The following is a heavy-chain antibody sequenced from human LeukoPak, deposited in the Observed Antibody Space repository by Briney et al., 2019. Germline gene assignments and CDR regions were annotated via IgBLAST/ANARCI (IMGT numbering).Heavy chain of an antibody. D-gene: IGHD4-17*01. CDR2: IGVSAVNT. J-gene: IGHJ4*02. CDR1: RFTFSGYA. CDR3: AKSPDYGDYVVDY. V-gene: IGHV3-23*01. Sequence: GGSLRLSCAASRFTFSGYAMSWVRQAPGRGLEWVSGIGVSAVNTYYADSVKGRFTISRDNSKNTVYLQMDSLRAEDTAIYYCAKSPDYGDYVVDYWGQGTLVTVSS.